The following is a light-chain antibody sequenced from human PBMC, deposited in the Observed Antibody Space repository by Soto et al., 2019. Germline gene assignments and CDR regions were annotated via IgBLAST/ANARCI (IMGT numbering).Light chain of an antibody. CDR2: NVN. CDR3: SSYTSSPHVV. Sequence: QSALIQPPSVSGSPGQSVTISCTGTSSDVGSYDYVSWYQQHPGTVPKPMIYNVNTQPSGVPDRFSGSKSGNTASMTISGLQAEDEADYYCSSYTSSPHVVFGGGTKLTVL. V-gene: IGLV2-18*02. CDR1: SSDVGSYDY. J-gene: IGLJ2*01.